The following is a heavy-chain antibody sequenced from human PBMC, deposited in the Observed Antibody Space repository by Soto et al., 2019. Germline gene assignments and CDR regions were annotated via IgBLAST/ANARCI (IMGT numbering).Heavy chain of an antibody. V-gene: IGHV4-61*01. Sequence: SETLSLTCTVSGGSVSSGSYYWSWIRQPPGKGLEWIGYIYYSGSTNYNPSLKSRVTISVDTSKNQFSLKLSSVTAADTAVYYCARTVATLNWFDPWGQGTLVTVSS. J-gene: IGHJ5*02. D-gene: IGHD4-17*01. CDR3: ARTVATLNWFDP. CDR1: GGSVSSGSYY. CDR2: IYYSGST.